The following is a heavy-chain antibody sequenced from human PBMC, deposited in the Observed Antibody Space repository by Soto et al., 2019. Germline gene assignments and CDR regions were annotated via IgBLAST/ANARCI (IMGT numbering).Heavy chain of an antibody. CDR1: GFTFSSYG. Sequence: QVQLVESGGGVVQPGRSLRLYCAASGFTFSSYGMHWVRQAPGKGLEWVAVIWYDGSNKYYADSVKGRFTISRDNSKNTLYLQMNSLRAEDTAVYYCARDRRGPCDYWGQGTLVTVSS. CDR3: ARDRRGPCDY. J-gene: IGHJ4*02. D-gene: IGHD3-10*01. CDR2: IWYDGSNK. V-gene: IGHV3-33*01.